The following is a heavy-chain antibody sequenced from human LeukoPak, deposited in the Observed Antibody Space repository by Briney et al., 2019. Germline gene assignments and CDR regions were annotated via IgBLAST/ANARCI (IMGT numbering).Heavy chain of an antibody. D-gene: IGHD4-17*01. CDR2: IYTSGNT. CDR3: ARGPTTVTRAFDY. J-gene: IGHJ4*02. Sequence: SETLSLTCTVSGYSISSGYYWGWIRQPPGKGLEWIGRIYTSGNTNYNPSLKSRVTMSVDTSKNQFSLKLSSVTAADTAVYYCARGPTTVTRAFDYWGQGALVTVSS. CDR1: GYSISSGYY. V-gene: IGHV4-38-2*02.